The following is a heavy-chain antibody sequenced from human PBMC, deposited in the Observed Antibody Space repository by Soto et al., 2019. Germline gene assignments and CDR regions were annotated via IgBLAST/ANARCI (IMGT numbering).Heavy chain of an antibody. Sequence: QVQLVQPGAAVKKPGASVKVSCKASGYTFTSYAIHWVRQAPGQRLEWMGWINAGNGHTQYSQRFQGRVTITRDTSANIAYMEVSSLRSEDTALYYCAREQSGEIMTMTDAFDIWGQGTMVTVSS. CDR2: INAGNGHT. J-gene: IGHJ3*02. CDR3: AREQSGEIMTMTDAFDI. D-gene: IGHD3-16*01. V-gene: IGHV1-3*01. CDR1: GYTFTSYA.